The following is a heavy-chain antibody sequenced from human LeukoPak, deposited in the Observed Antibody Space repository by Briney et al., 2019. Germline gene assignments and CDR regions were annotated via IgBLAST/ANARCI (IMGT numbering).Heavy chain of an antibody. CDR1: GFTFSSYA. CDR3: ATTAGYSGYDFDY. CDR2: ISSNGGST. D-gene: IGHD5-12*01. V-gene: IGHV3-64*01. J-gene: IGHJ4*02. Sequence: GGSLRLSCAASGFTFSSYAMHWVRQAPGKGLEYVSAISSNGGSTYYANSVKGRFTISRDNSKNTLYLQMGSLRAEDMAVYYCATTAGYSGYDFDYWGQGTLVTVSS.